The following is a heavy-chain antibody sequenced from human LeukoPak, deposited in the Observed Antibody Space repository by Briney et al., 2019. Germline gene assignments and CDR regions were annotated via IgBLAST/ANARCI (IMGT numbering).Heavy chain of an antibody. CDR3: ATSTYYYDSSGYYDEAFDY. CDR2: IYYSGST. D-gene: IGHD3-22*01. J-gene: IGHJ4*02. CDR1: GGSISSYY. Sequence: SETLSLTCTVSGGSISSYYWSWIRQPPGKGLEWIGYIYYSGSTNYNPSLKSRVTISVDTSKNQFSLKLSSVTAADTAVYYCATSTYYYDSSGYYDEAFDYWGQGTLVTVSS. V-gene: IGHV4-59*01.